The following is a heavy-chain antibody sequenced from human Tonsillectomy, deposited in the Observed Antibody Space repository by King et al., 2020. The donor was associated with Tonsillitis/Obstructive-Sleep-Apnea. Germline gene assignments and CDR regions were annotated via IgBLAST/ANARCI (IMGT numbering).Heavy chain of an antibody. D-gene: IGHD3-10*01. CDR1: GFTFSSYA. Sequence: VQLVESGGGLVQPGGSLRLSCAASGFTFSSYAMSWVRQAPGKGLEGVSSVSVSGGSTYYADSVKGRFTISRDNTKNSLYLQLNSLRAEDTAVYYCARVDVGFREPYYYYSMDVWGKGTTVTVSS. CDR3: ARVDVGFREPYYYYSMDV. V-gene: IGHV3-23*04. CDR2: VSVSGGST. J-gene: IGHJ6*03.